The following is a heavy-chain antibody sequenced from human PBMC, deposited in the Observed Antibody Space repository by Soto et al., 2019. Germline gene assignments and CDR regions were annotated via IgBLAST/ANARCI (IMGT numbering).Heavy chain of an antibody. J-gene: IGHJ4*02. Sequence: QVQLVQSGAEVKKPGASVKVSCKASGYTFTSYYMHWVRQAPGQGLEWMGIINPRGGSTSYAQQFQGRVTMTRDTSTSTVYMELSSLRSEDTAVYYCARDMAYCGGDCSNYYFDYWGQGTLFTVSS. D-gene: IGHD2-21*02. V-gene: IGHV1-46*01. CDR1: GYTFTSYY. CDR3: ARDMAYCGGDCSNYYFDY. CDR2: INPRGGST.